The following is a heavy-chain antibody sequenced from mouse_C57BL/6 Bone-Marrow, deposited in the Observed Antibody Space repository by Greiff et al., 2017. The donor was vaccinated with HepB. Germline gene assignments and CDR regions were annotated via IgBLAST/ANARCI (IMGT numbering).Heavy chain of an antibody. D-gene: IGHD1-1*01. Sequence: QVQLQQSGAELARPGASVKLSCKASGYTFTSYGISWVKQRTGQGLEWIGEIYPRSGNTYYNEKFKGKATLTADKSSSTAYMELRSLTSEDSAVYGCARTTVGEPEEYGDVWGTGTTVTVSS. CDR3: ARTTVGEPEEYGDV. CDR1: GYTFTSYG. V-gene: IGHV1-81*01. J-gene: IGHJ1*03. CDR2: IYPRSGNT.